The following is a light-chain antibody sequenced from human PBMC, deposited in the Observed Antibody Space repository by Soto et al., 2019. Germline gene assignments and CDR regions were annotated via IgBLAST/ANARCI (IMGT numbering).Light chain of an antibody. Sequence: ERATLSCRGSQSVSSSYLAWYQQKPGQAPRLLIYGASSRATGIPDRFSGSGSGTDFTLTISRLEPEDFAVYYCQQYGSSPATFGQGTKVDIK. CDR2: GAS. V-gene: IGKV3-20*01. J-gene: IGKJ1*01. CDR3: QQYGSSPAT. CDR1: QSVSSSY.